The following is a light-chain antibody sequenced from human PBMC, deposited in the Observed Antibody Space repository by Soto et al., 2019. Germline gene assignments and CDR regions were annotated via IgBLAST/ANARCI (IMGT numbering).Light chain of an antibody. Sequence: EIVLTQSPASLSLSPGERATLSCRASQSVSRYLAWYQQKPGQAPRLLIYDASNRATGIPARFSGSGSGTDFTLNISSLEPEDFAVYYCQQRSNWPPMYTFGQGAKLEIK. J-gene: IGKJ2*01. CDR2: DAS. CDR3: QQRSNWPPMYT. CDR1: QSVSRY. V-gene: IGKV3-11*01.